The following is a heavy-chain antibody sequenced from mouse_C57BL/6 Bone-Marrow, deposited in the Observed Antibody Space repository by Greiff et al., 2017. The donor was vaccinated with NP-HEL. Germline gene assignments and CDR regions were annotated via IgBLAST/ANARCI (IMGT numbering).Heavy chain of an antibody. CDR2: ISDGGSYT. V-gene: IGHV5-4*03. CDR3: ARALNWDY. J-gene: IGHJ2*01. D-gene: IGHD4-1*02. Sequence: EVKLVESGGGLVKPGGSLQLSCAASGFTFSSYAMSWVRQTPEKRLELVATISDGGSYTYYPDNVKGRFTISRDNAKNNLYLQMSHLKSEDTAMYYCARALNWDYWGQGTTLTVSS. CDR1: GFTFSSYA.